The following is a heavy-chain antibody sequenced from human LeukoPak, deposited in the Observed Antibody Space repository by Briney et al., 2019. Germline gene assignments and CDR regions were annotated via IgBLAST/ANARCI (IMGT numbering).Heavy chain of an antibody. J-gene: IGHJ4*02. D-gene: IGHD4-11*01. V-gene: IGHV3-30*02. Sequence: GGSLRLSCAASGFTFSSYAMSWVRQAQGKGLEWVTFIRSDGSEKYYIGSVKGRFTFSRDNSKNTLYLQMNSLRPEDTAVYYCAKGLDYHLDYWGQGTLVTVSS. CDR2: IRSDGSEK. CDR3: AKGLDYHLDY. CDR1: GFTFSSYA.